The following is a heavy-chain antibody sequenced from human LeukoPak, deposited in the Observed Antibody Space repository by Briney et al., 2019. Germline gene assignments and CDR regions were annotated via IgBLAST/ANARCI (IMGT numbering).Heavy chain of an antibody. J-gene: IGHJ6*02. CDR2: IYSGGST. V-gene: IGHV3-53*01. CDR3: ARDGGLELDYYYYGMDV. Sequence: PGGSLRLSCAASGFTVSSNYMSWVRQAPGKGLEWVSVIYSGGSTYYADSVKGRFTISRDNSKNTLYLQMNSLRAEDTAVYYCARDGGLELDYYYYGMDVWGQGTTVTVSS. CDR1: GFTVSSNY. D-gene: IGHD1-7*01.